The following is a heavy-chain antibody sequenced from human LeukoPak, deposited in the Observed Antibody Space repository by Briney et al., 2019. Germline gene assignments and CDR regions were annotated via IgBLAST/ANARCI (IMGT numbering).Heavy chain of an antibody. CDR1: GFIVSSYS. V-gene: IGHV3-48*02. Sequence: TGGSLRLSCAASGFIVSSYSMNWVRQAPGKGLEWLSYITSSSRIYNTDSVKGRVTISRDNAMNSLYLQMNSLRDEDTAVYYCARDRGSGDYGAYFDFWGQGTLVTVSS. D-gene: IGHD4-17*01. CDR3: ARDRGSGDYGAYFDF. J-gene: IGHJ4*02. CDR2: ITSSSRI.